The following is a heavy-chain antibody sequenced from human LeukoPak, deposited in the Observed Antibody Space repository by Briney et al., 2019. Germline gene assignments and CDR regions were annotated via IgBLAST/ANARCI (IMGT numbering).Heavy chain of an antibody. J-gene: IGHJ4*02. CDR1: GFTFSDYY. V-gene: IGHV3-11*04. CDR2: ISSSGSTI. CDR3: ARDAYYDSSGYLKY. D-gene: IGHD3-22*01. Sequence: GSLILSCAASGFTFSDYYMSWIRQAPGKGLEWVSYISSSGSTIYYADSVKGRFTISRDNAKNSLYLQMNSLRAEDTAVYYCARDAYYDSSGYLKYWGQGTLVTVSS.